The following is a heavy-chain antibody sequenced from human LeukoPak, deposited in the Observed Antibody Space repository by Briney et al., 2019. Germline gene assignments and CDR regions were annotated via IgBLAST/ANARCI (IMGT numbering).Heavy chain of an antibody. D-gene: IGHD3-10*01. V-gene: IGHV3-30*18. CDR1: GFTFSSYG. Sequence: GRSLRLSCAASGFTFSSYGMHWVRQAPGKGLDWVAVISYDGSNKYYADSVKGRFTISRDNSKNTLFLQMNSLRAEDTAVYYCAKDLTPRIAIIRGGDHWGQGTLVTVSS. J-gene: IGHJ4*02. CDR2: ISYDGSNK. CDR3: AKDLTPRIAIIRGGDH.